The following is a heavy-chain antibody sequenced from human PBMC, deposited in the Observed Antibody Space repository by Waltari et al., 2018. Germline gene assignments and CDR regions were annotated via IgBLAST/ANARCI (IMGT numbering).Heavy chain of an antibody. J-gene: IGHJ4*02. CDR1: GYSFNNYW. CDR2: VRPDNSDT. CDR3: ARHTEDDNGDD. Sequence: QLVQSGTEVKKPGESLKISCKTSGYSFNNYWIGWVRQMPGKGLEWMGIVRPDNSDTRYSPSFRGQVTISADKSISTAYLQWSSLKASDTAIYYCARHTEDDNGDDWGQGTLVTVSS. D-gene: IGHD1-1*01. V-gene: IGHV5-51*01.